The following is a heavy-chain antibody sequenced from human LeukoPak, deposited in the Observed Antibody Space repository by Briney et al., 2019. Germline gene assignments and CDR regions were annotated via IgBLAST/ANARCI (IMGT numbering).Heavy chain of an antibody. CDR3: ARRGDGGRSFDY. CDR2: IYGGGNT. Sequence: PGGSLRLSCAASGFTVGSSYMNWVRQAPGKGLEWVSLIYGGGNTYYADSVKGRFTISRDNSKNTLSLQMNSLRAEDTAVYYCARRGDGGRSFDYWGQGTLVTVSS. V-gene: IGHV3-53*01. CDR1: GFTVGSSY. D-gene: IGHD4-23*01. J-gene: IGHJ4*02.